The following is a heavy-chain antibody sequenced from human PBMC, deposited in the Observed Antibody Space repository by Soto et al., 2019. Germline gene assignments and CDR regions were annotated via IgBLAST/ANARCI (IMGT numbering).Heavy chain of an antibody. J-gene: IGHJ5*02. CDR2: IYYSGST. V-gene: IGHV4-39*01. D-gene: IGHD3-16*01. CDR1: GGSISSSSYY. Sequence: SETLSLTCTVSGGSISSSSYYWGWIRQPPGKGLEWIGSIYYSGSTYYNPSLKSRVTISVDTSKNQFSLKLSSVTAADTAVYYCARQSLRLETWFDPWGQGTLVTVSS. CDR3: ARQSLRLETWFDP.